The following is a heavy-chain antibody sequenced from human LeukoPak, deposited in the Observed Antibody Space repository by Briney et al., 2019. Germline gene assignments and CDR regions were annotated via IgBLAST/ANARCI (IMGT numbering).Heavy chain of an antibody. CDR1: GGTFTSYA. V-gene: IGHV1-69*13. CDR3: ARNYYDSSGYYGYWYFDL. J-gene: IGHJ2*01. CDR2: IIPIFGTA. D-gene: IGHD3-22*01. Sequence: SVKVSCKASGGTFTSYAISWVRQAPGQGLEWMGGIIPIFGTANYAQKFQGRVTITADESTSTAYMELSSLRSEDTAVYYCARNYYDSSGYYGYWYFDLWGRGTLVTVSS.